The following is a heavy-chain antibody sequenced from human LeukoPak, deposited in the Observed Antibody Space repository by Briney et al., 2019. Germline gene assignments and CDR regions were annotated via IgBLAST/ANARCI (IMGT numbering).Heavy chain of an antibody. D-gene: IGHD6-19*01. J-gene: IGHJ4*02. Sequence: SETLSLTCTVSGGSISSSSYYWGWIRQPPGKGLEWIGSIYYSGSTYYNPSLKSRVTISVDTSKNQFSLKLSSVTAADTAVYYCARSIAVAGTYYFDYRGQGTLVTVSS. CDR2: IYYSGST. CDR3: ARSIAVAGTYYFDY. V-gene: IGHV4-39*01. CDR1: GGSISSSSYY.